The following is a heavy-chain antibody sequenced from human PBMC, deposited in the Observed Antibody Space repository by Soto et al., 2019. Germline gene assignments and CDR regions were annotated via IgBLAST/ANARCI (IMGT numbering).Heavy chain of an antibody. D-gene: IGHD5-18*01. CDR3: ARDILAASTNTLRPRGQGYGNEY. CDR2: IDPYDGTR. CDR1: GYRFTSHY. J-gene: IGHJ4*02. Sequence: QVQLVQSGAEVRKPGTSVKVSCETSGYRFTSHYIHWVRQAPGQGLEWMGMIDPYDGTRTNAQRFQGRATMSRVTSTTTSNMVMNSLTSEDTATYFCARDILAASTNTLRPRGQGYGNEYWGQGSLVTVSS. V-gene: IGHV1-46*01.